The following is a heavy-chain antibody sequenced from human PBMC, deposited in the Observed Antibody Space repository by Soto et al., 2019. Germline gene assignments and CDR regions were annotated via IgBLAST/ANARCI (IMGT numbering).Heavy chain of an antibody. CDR1: GGSISSSDW. D-gene: IGHD1-26*01. V-gene: IGHV4-4*02. CDR2: IYHSGIT. J-gene: IGHJ6*02. Sequence: SETLSLTCAVSGGSISSSDWWSWVRQPPGKGLEWIAEIYHSGITNYNPSLKGRFTISRDNSKNTLYLQMNSLRADDTAVYYCARDMSGGTYNYYYGMDVWGQGTTVTVS. CDR3: ARDMSGGTYNYYYGMDV.